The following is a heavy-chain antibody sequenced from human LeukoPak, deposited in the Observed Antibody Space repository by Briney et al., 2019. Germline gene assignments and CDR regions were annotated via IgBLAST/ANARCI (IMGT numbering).Heavy chain of an antibody. V-gene: IGHV1-8*01. D-gene: IGHD6-19*01. J-gene: IGHJ4*02. CDR3: ARVAGAGTN. CDR1: GYTFTSYD. CDR2: MKPNSGNT. Sequence: SVTVSRKASGYTFTSYDINWVRQAPGQGLEWMGWMKPNSGNTGYAQKFQRRVTITTNTTISTPYMQLSSLRSEDTAVYYCARVAGAGTNWGQGTRVTVSS.